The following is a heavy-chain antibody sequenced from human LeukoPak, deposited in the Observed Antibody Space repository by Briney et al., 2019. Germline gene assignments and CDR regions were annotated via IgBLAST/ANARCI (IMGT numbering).Heavy chain of an antibody. Sequence: PGGSLRLSCAASGFTVSTNYMSWVRQTPGKGLEWVSVIYSGGSTYYADSVKGRFTIFGDNTKNTLYHQMNSLIAEDTAVYYCAREISGGNYPWGYFDCWGQGTLVTVSS. CDR3: AREISGGNYPWGYFDC. D-gene: IGHD4-11*01. V-gene: IGHV3-53*01. CDR1: GFTVSTNY. J-gene: IGHJ4*02. CDR2: IYSGGST.